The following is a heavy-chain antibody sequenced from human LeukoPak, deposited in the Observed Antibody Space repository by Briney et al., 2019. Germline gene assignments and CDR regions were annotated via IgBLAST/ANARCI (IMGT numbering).Heavy chain of an antibody. Sequence: SETLSLTCTVSGDSISSYYWTWIRQPPGKRLECIGYIYHSGSTNYNPSLKSRVTISVDTSKNQFFLRLSSVAAADTAVYYCARVSVAALWNWFVPWGQGTLVTVSS. D-gene: IGHD6-13*01. J-gene: IGHJ5*02. CDR1: GDSISSYY. CDR3: ARVSVAALWNWFVP. CDR2: IYHSGST. V-gene: IGHV4-59*01.